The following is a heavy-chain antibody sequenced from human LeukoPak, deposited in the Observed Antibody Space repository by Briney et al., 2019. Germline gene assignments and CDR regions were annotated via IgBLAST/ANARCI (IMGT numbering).Heavy chain of an antibody. D-gene: IGHD6-13*01. CDR1: GFTFSSHS. V-gene: IGHV3-21*01. CDR3: ARATAGLGNSMDV. Sequence: PGGSLRLSCAASGFTFSSHSVNWVRQAPGKGLEWVSSISSRSSYIYYADSVKGRFTISRDNAKNSLYLHMNSLRAEDTAVYYCARATAGLGNSMDVWGQGTTVTVAS. J-gene: IGHJ6*02. CDR2: ISSRSSYI.